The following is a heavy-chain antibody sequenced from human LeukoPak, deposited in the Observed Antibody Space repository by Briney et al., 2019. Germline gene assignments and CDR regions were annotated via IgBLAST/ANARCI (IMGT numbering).Heavy chain of an antibody. CDR1: GYTFTGYY. Sequence: AXVKVSCKASGYTFTGYYMHWVRQAPGQGLEWMGRINPNSGGTNYAQKFQGRVTMTRDTSISTAYMELSRLRSDDTAVYYCARAAAGTGSRGDYWGQGTLVTVSS. J-gene: IGHJ4*02. D-gene: IGHD6-13*01. CDR3: ARAAAGTGSRGDY. CDR2: INPNSGGT. V-gene: IGHV1-2*06.